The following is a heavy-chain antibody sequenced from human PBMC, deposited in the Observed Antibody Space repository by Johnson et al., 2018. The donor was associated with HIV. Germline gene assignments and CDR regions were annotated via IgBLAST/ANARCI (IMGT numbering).Heavy chain of an antibody. J-gene: IGHJ3*02. Sequence: QVQLVESGGGVVQPGRSLRLSCAASGFTFSSYGMHWVRQAPGKGLEWVAVIWFDGSNKYYADSVKGRFTVSRDNSKNTLYLQMNSLRAEDTAVYYCAKGKTWFDALDIWGQGTMVTVSS. V-gene: IGHV3-33*06. CDR1: GFTFSSYG. CDR2: IWFDGSNK. CDR3: AKGKTWFDALDI. D-gene: IGHD3-9*01.